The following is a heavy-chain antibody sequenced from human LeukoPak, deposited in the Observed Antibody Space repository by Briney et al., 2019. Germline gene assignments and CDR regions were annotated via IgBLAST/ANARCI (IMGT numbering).Heavy chain of an antibody. V-gene: IGHV1-69*05. CDR1: GYTFTSYG. Sequence: GASVKVSCKASGYTFTSYGISWVRQAPGQGLEWMGGIIPIFGTANYAQKFQGRVTITTDESTSTAYMELSSLRSEDTAVYYCARVLMNYYDSSGYSPRFDYWGQGTLVTVSS. J-gene: IGHJ4*02. CDR3: ARVLMNYYDSSGYSPRFDY. CDR2: IIPIFGTA. D-gene: IGHD3-22*01.